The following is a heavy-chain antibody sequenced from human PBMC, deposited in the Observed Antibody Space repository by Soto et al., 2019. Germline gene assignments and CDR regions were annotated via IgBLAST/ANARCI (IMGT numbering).Heavy chain of an antibody. V-gene: IGHV3-64D*06. J-gene: IGHJ6*02. D-gene: IGHD2-2*01. CDR1: GFTFSSYA. CDR2: ISSNGGST. CDR3: VKVGGQPSHHCSSTSCHWPSPLYYYYGMDV. Sequence: PGGSLRLSCSASGFTFSSYAMHWVRQAPGKGLEYVSAISSNGGSTYYADSVKGRFTISRDNSKNTLYLQMSSLRAEDTAVYYCVKVGGQPSHHCSSTSCHWPSPLYYYYGMDVWGQGTTVTVSS.